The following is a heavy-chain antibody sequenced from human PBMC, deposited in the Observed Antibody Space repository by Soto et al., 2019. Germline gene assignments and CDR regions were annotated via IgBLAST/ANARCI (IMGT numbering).Heavy chain of an antibody. V-gene: IGHV3-9*01. CDR1: GFTFHDYA. CDR3: ARDCGGDCAAFDY. D-gene: IGHD2-21*02. Sequence: EVQLVESGGGLVQPGRSLRLSCAASGFTFHDYAMHWVRQAPGKGLEWVSGISWNRGSIGYADSVNGRVTISRDNAKNSLDLQMTSLRAEDTALYYCARDCGGDCAAFDYWGQGTLVT. J-gene: IGHJ4*02. CDR2: ISWNRGSI.